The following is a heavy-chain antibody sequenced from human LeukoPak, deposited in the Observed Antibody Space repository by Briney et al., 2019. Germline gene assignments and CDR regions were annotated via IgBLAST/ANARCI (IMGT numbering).Heavy chain of an antibody. D-gene: IGHD6-6*01. CDR2: IYHSGST. J-gene: IGHJ4*02. Sequence: SETLSLTCTVSGYSISSGYYWGWIRQPPGKGLEWIGSIYHSGSTYYNPSLKSRVTISVDTSKNQFSLKLSSVTAADTAVYYCARGVARSSKFHFSYYFDYWGQGTLVTVSS. V-gene: IGHV4-38-2*02. CDR1: GYSISSGYY. CDR3: ARGVARSSKFHFSYYFDY.